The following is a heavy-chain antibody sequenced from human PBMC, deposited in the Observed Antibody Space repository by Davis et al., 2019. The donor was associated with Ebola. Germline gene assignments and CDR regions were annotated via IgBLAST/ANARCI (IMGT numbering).Heavy chain of an antibody. D-gene: IGHD3-22*01. CDR1: AGSITSADYY. V-gene: IGHV4-39*01. J-gene: IGHJ4*02. CDR3: ASLRQTYDSSGYSQPFDY. Sequence: SETLSLTCTVSAGSITSADYYWGWIRQSPGKGLEWIGTFYYAGTTFYNPSLKSRITVSVDPSKNQFSLKLNSATAADTALYYCASLRQTYDSSGYSQPFDYWGQGSLVTVSS. CDR2: FYYAGTT.